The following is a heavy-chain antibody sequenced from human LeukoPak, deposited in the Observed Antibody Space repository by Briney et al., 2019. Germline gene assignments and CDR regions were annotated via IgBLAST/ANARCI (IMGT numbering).Heavy chain of an antibody. CDR1: GFTFSSYS. D-gene: IGHD2-2*01. V-gene: IGHV3-21*01. J-gene: IGHJ6*02. CDR2: ISSSSYI. Sequence: GGSLRLPCAASGFTFSSYSMNWVRQAPGKGLEWVSSISSSSYIYYADSVKGRFTISRDNAKNSLYLQMNSLRAEDTAVYYCARDPVVPAANDYYGMDVWGQGATVTVSS. CDR3: ARDPVVPAANDYYGMDV.